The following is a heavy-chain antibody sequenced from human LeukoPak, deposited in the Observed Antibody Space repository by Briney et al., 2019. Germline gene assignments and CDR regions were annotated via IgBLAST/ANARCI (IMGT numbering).Heavy chain of an antibody. CDR1: GFTLSIYD. V-gene: IGHV3-23*01. J-gene: IGHJ2*01. CDR2: SGGDGGST. CDR3: AKALNYWYFDL. Sequence: GGSLRLSCAASGFTLSIYDMSWVRQAPGKGLEWVSASGGDGGSTYADSVKGRFTISRDTSKNTLYLQMNSLRAEDTATYYCAKALNYWYFDLWGRGNLVTVSS.